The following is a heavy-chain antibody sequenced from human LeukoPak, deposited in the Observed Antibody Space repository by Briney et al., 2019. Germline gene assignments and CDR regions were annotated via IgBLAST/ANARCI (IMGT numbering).Heavy chain of an antibody. CDR2: IYSGGNT. CDR1: GFTFSNAW. Sequence: GGSLRLSCAASGFTFSNAWMSWVRQAPGKGLEWVSVIYSGGNTYYADSVKGRFTISRDNSKNTLYLQMNSLRAEDTAVYYCARDRSPGNFDYWGQGTLVTVSS. D-gene: IGHD3-10*01. V-gene: IGHV3-66*01. CDR3: ARDRSPGNFDY. J-gene: IGHJ4*02.